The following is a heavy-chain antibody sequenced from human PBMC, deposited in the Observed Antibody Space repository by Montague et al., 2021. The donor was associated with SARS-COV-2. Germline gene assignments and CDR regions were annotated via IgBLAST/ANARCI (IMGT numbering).Heavy chain of an antibody. CDR1: GFTFDDYG. V-gene: IGHV3-20*04. CDR2: INRNGDTT. Sequence: SLRLSCAASGFTFDDYGMSWVRQAPGKGLEWVSRINRNGDTTGCGDSVKGRFIISRDNVKNSLYLQMNSLRAEDTAVYYCSRGYTYGPFDLWGRGTLVTVSS. CDR3: SRGYTYGPFDL. J-gene: IGHJ4*02. D-gene: IGHD1-1*01.